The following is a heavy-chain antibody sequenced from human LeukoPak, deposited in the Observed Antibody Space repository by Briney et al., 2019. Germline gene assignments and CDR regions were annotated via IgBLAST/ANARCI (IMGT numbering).Heavy chain of an antibody. CDR2: MNPKSGNT. V-gene: IGHV1-8*01. Sequence: ASVKVSCKTSGYTFTNYDINWVRQATGQGLEWMGWMNPKSGNTGSAQRFQGRVTLTRDTSISTAYMELSSLRSEDTAVYYCARVWGSIDYWGHGTLVTVSP. J-gene: IGHJ4*01. D-gene: IGHD7-27*01. CDR1: GYTFTNYD. CDR3: ARVWGSIDY.